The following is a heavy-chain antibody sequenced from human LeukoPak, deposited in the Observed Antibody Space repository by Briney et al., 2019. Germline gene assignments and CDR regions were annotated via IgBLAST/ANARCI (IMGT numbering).Heavy chain of an antibody. Sequence: GGSLRLSCSASGFNFNYFAMSWIRQAPGKRLEWVSTIGDSGSGGSYADSVRGRFTISRDNSKNIVYLQMHSLRVDDSAVYYCSRIKYGGDSGYHFDYWGQGTLVTVSS. V-gene: IGHV3-23*01. CDR1: GFNFNYFA. J-gene: IGHJ4*02. CDR3: SRIKYGGDSGYHFDY. CDR2: IGDSGSGG. D-gene: IGHD2-21*02.